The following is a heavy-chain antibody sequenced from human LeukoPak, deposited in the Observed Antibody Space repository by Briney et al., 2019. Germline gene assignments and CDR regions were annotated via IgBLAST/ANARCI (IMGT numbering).Heavy chain of an antibody. CDR1: GFTVSSNY. D-gene: IGHD3-10*01. J-gene: IGHJ4*02. Sequence: PGGSLRLSCAASGFTVSSNYMSWVRQDPGKGLEWVSVIYSGGSTYYADSVKGRFTISRDNSKNTLYLQMNSLRAEDTAVYYCAREDFYGSGSYLDYWGQGTLVTVSS. CDR3: AREDFYGSGSYLDY. V-gene: IGHV3-53*01. CDR2: IYSGGST.